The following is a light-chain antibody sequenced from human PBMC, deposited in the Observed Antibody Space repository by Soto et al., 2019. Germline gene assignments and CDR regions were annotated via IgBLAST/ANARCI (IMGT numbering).Light chain of an antibody. J-gene: IGLJ3*02. V-gene: IGLV2-23*02. CDR1: SSDVGSYNL. CDR2: EVR. Sequence: QSALTQPASVSGSPGQSITISCTGTSSDVGSYNLVSWYQQHPGKAPKLMIYEVRKRPSGVSNRFSGSKSGNTASLTISWIQAEDEADYYCCSYAGSSTWVFGGGTKLTVL. CDR3: CSYAGSSTWV.